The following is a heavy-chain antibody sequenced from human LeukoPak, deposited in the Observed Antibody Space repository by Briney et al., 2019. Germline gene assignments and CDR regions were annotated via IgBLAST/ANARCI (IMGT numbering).Heavy chain of an antibody. CDR1: GDSVSDNAAT. D-gene: IGHD6-19*01. CDR2: TYYRSKWYS. Sequence: QTLSLTCAISGDSVSDNAATWNWIRQSPSRGLEWLGRTYYRSKWYSDYAVSVKSRITINPDTSKNQFSLQLNSVTPEDTAVYYCARGSAVAGIPFDPWGQGTLVTVSS. V-gene: IGHV6-1*01. J-gene: IGHJ5*02. CDR3: ARGSAVAGIPFDP.